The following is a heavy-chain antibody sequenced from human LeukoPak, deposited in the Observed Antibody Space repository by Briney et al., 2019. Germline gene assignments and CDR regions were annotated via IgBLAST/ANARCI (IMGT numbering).Heavy chain of an antibody. CDR1: GDAISNGGYY. Sequence: SETLSLTCTVSGDAISNGGYYWSWIRQQPGEGLEWIGFIYYSGSTYYNPSLKSRVMISVDTSKNQFSLKLNSMTAADTAVYYCARGSPNDYGDHGTFDYWGQGALVTVSS. J-gene: IGHJ4*02. CDR2: IYYSGST. D-gene: IGHD4/OR15-4a*01. V-gene: IGHV4-31*03. CDR3: ARGSPNDYGDHGTFDY.